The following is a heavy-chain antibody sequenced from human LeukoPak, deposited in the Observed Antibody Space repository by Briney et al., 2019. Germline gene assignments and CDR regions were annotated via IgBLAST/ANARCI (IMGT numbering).Heavy chain of an antibody. CDR2: ISGSGGST. CDR3: ARADVLRFLEWSRAGPKGGAFDI. CDR1: GFAFSSYA. D-gene: IGHD3-3*01. Sequence: GGSLRLSCAASGFAFSSYAMSWVRQAPGKGLEWVSAISGSGGSTYYADSVKGRFTISRDNSKNTLYLQMNSLRAEDTAVYYCARADVLRFLEWSRAGPKGGAFDIWGQGTMVTVSS. V-gene: IGHV3-23*01. J-gene: IGHJ3*02.